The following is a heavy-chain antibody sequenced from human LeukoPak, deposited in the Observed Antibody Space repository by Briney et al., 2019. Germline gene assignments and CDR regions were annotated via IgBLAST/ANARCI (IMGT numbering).Heavy chain of an antibody. CDR3: ARDGVRYCSGGSCDLYWFDP. Sequence: ASVKVSCKASGGTFSSYAISWVRQAPGQGLEWMGRIIPIFGTANYVQKFQGRVTITTDESTSTAYMELSSLRSEDTAVYYCARDGVRYCSGGSCDLYWFDPWGQGTLVTVSS. V-gene: IGHV1-69*05. CDR2: IIPIFGTA. CDR1: GGTFSSYA. D-gene: IGHD2-15*01. J-gene: IGHJ5*02.